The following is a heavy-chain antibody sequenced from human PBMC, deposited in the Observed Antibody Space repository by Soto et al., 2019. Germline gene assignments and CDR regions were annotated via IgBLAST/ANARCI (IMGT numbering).Heavy chain of an antibody. CDR2: ISAYSGNT. D-gene: IGHD4-17*01. J-gene: IGHJ4*01. Sequence: QVQLVQSGAEVKKPGASVKVSCKASGYTFTTYGITWVRQAPGQGLEWMGWISAYSGNTNNAQKIQARLTLTTDTSTNTAYMDLRSLRNDDTAVYYCARVVKAGDYGDYGRYDFDYWGHGTLVTVSS. CDR1: GYTFTTYG. V-gene: IGHV1-18*04. CDR3: ARVVKAGDYGDYGRYDFDY.